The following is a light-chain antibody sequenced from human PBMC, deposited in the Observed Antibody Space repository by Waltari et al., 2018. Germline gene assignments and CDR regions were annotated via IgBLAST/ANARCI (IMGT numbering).Light chain of an antibody. CDR2: EVS. J-gene: IGLJ1*01. V-gene: IGLV2-14*01. CDR1: DSDVGAYDF. CDR3: SAYTTSSAPGV. Sequence: QSALTQPASVSGSPGQSITISCSGTDSDVGAYDFVSWYQQHPGKAPHLIIYEVSNRRSGISKRFSASKSGNTASLTISGLQADDEADYYCSAYTTSSAPGVFGTGTRVTVL.